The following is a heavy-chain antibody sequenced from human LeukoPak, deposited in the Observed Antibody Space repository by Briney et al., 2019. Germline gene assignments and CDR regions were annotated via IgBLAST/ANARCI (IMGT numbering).Heavy chain of an antibody. CDR2: IYSTGST. Sequence: PSETLSLTCTVSGGSISSYYWSWIRQPAGKGLEWIGRIYSTGSTNYNPSLKSRVTMSVDTSKNQLSLKVTSVTGADTAVYYCARFGVDYDMDVWGQGTTVTVSS. D-gene: IGHD3-16*01. CDR3: ARFGVDYDMDV. CDR1: GGSISSYY. J-gene: IGHJ6*02. V-gene: IGHV4-4*07.